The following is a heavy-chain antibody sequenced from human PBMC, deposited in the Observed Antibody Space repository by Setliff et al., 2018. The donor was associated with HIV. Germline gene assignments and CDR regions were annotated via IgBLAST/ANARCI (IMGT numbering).Heavy chain of an antibody. D-gene: IGHD3-9*01. CDR1: GYTFTSYY. V-gene: IGHV1-46*01. CDR3: ARGFLTDISDY. CDR2: INPSGGSA. J-gene: IGHJ4*02. Sequence: ASVKVSCKASGYTFTSYYLHWVRQAPGQGLEWMGMINPSGGSASYAQKFQGRVTMTRDTSTSTVHMELSSLRSEDTAVYYCARGFLTDISDYWGQGTLVTVSS.